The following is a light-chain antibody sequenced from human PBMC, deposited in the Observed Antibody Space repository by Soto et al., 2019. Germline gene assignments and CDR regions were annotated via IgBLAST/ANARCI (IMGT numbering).Light chain of an antibody. CDR1: QRITSY. V-gene: IGKV3-11*01. CDR2: DAT. Sequence: EVVLTQSPSTLSLSPGERATLSCRASQRITSYLAWYQQRPGQAPRLLMYDATNRASGVPARFSGSKSGTGFTLTISSLQPEDFAVYFCQQRSDWQYTFGQGTKVDIK. CDR3: QQRSDWQYT. J-gene: IGKJ2*01.